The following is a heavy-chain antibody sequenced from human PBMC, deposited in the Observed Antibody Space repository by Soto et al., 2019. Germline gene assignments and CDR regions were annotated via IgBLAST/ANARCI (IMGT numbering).Heavy chain of an antibody. CDR2: ISAYNGNT. D-gene: IGHD3-22*01. V-gene: IGHV1-18*01. CDR1: GYTFTSYG. CDR3: ARGPPSYYDSSGYYKYFDY. J-gene: IGHJ4*02. Sequence: QVQLVQSGAEVKKPGASVKVSCKASGYTFTSYGISWVRQAPGQGLEWMGWISAYNGNTNYAQKLQGRVTMTTDTSTSTAHMELRSLRSDDTAVYYCARGPPSYYDSSGYYKYFDYWGQGTLVTVSS.